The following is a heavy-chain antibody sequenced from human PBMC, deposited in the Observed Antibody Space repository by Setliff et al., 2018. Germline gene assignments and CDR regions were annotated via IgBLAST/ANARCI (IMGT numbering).Heavy chain of an antibody. V-gene: IGHV4-39*07. Sequence: SETLSLTCTVSGVSISSSSYYWGWIRQPPGKGLEWIGSIYYSGHTYYNPSLKIRVTISVDTSKNQFSLKLSSVTAADTAVYYCARDNYVWGSYRSPSFYYGMDVWGQGTTVTVSS. CDR1: GVSISSSSYY. J-gene: IGHJ6*02. CDR3: ARDNYVWGSYRSPSFYYGMDV. D-gene: IGHD3-16*02. CDR2: IYYSGHT.